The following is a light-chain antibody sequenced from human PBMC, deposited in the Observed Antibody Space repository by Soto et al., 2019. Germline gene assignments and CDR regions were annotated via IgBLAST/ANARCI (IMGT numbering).Light chain of an antibody. CDR1: QSVSSY. Sequence: EIVLTQSPATLSLSPGERATLSCRASQSVSSYLAWSQQNPGQAPRLLIYDASYRATGIPARFSGSGSGTHFTLTIISLEYEDCGFDFCHQRSTWPETFGQGTEVEF. J-gene: IGKJ1*01. V-gene: IGKV3-11*01. CDR2: DAS. CDR3: HQRSTWPET.